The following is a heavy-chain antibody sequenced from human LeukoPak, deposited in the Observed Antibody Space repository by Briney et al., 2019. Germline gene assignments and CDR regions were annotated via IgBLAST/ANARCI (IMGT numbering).Heavy chain of an antibody. CDR1: GGSISSYY. Sequence: PSETLSLTCTVSGGSISSYYWSWIRQPPGKGLEWIGYIYYSGSTYYNPSLKSRVTISVDTSKNQFSLKLSSVTAADTAVYYCARCETGHPKKYFDYWGQGTLVTVSS. V-gene: IGHV4-30-4*08. J-gene: IGHJ4*02. CDR3: ARCETGHPKKYFDY. CDR2: IYYSGST. D-gene: IGHD3-9*01.